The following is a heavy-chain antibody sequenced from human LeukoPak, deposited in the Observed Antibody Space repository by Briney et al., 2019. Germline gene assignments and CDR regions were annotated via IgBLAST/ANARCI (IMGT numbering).Heavy chain of an antibody. CDR2: ISYDGSNK. D-gene: IGHD1-26*01. CDR3: AQDIRPGWTGSWIDH. CDR1: GFSFSSYA. Sequence: GGSLRLSCAASGFSFSSYAMHWVRQAPGKGLEWVAVISYDGSNKYYADSVKARFTISRDNSKNTLYLQMNSLRAEDTAVYYCAQDIRPGWTGSWIDHWGQGTLVTVSS. J-gene: IGHJ4*02. V-gene: IGHV3-30*04.